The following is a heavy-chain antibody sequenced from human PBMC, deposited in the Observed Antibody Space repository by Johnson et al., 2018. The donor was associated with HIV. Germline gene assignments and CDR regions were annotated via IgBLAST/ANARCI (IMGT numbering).Heavy chain of an antibody. CDR1: GFTFDDYG. V-gene: IGHV3-20*04. J-gene: IGHJ3*02. CDR2: INWNGGST. Sequence: VQLVESGGGVVRPGGSLRLSCAASGFTFDDYGMSWVRQAPGKGLEWVSGINWNGGSTGYADSVKGRFTISRDNAKNSLYLQMNSLRAEDTALDYWARGGRKQLACDAFDIWGQGTMVTVSS. D-gene: IGHD6-6*01. CDR3: ARGGRKQLACDAFDI.